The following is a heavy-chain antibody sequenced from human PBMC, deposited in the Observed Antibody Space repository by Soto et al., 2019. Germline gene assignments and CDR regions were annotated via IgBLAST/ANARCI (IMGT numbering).Heavy chain of an antibody. CDR2: IYYTGAT. V-gene: IGHV4-39*02. J-gene: IGHJ4*02. D-gene: IGHD6-6*01. Sequence: QLQLQESGPGLVKPSETLSLTCTVSGGSISSTSYYWAWVRQPPGKGLEWIGSIYYTGATYYNPSRKSRFTISVDTSQNQFSLKLSSVTAADTAVYYRTREYSSSSAYWGQGTLITGSS. CDR1: GGSISSTSYY. CDR3: TREYSSSSAY.